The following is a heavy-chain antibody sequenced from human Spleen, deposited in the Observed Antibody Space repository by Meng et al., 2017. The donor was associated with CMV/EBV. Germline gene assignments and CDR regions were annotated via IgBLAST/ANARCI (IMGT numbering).Heavy chain of an antibody. Sequence: GESLKISCAASGFTFSSYSMNWVRQAPGKGLEWVANIKEDGSERYYVDSAKGRFTISRDNAKNSLYLQMNSLRADDSAVYYCARDAEVAPAALRTFYYYAMDVWGQGSTVTVSS. D-gene: IGHD2-2*02. CDR1: GFTFSSYS. CDR2: IKEDGSER. CDR3: ARDAEVAPAALRTFYYYAMDV. V-gene: IGHV3-7*01. J-gene: IGHJ6*02.